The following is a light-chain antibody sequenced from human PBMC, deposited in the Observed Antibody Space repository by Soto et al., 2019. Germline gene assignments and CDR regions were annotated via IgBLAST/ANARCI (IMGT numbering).Light chain of an antibody. CDR1: SSDVGSYNL. V-gene: IGLV2-23*01. Sequence: QSALTQPASVSASPGQSITISCTGTSSDVGSYNLVSWYQHHPGKAPQLMIYEGSKRPSRVSIRFSGSTSGNTASLTISGLHSEDEADYYCCSYAGSFTWVFGGGTKLTVL. CDR2: EGS. CDR3: CSYAGSFTWV. J-gene: IGLJ3*02.